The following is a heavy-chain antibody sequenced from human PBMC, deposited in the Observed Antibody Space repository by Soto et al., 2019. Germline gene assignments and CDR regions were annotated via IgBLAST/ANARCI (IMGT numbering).Heavy chain of an antibody. CDR3: AKAPGSGVDY. CDR2: ISYDGSNK. Sequence: GGSLRLSCAAFGFTFSSYGMHWVRQAPGKGLEWVAVISYDGSNKYYADSVKGRFTISRDNSKNTLYLQMNSLRAEDTAVYYCAKAPGSGVDYWGQGTLVTVSS. CDR1: GFTFSSYG. D-gene: IGHD3-10*01. J-gene: IGHJ4*02. V-gene: IGHV3-30*18.